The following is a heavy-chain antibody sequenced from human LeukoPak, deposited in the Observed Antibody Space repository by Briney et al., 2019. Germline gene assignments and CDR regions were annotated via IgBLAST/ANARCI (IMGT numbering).Heavy chain of an antibody. CDR2: IYSDGST. CDR1: GFTVSSSY. Sequence: GGSLRLSCATSGFTVSSSYLSWVRQAPGKGLEWVSVIYSDGSTYYADSVKGRFTISRDNSKNTFYLQMNSLRVEDTAIYYCATRILPTVGFDTWGQGTLVTVYS. CDR3: ATRILPTVGFDT. D-gene: IGHD4-17*01. J-gene: IGHJ4*02. V-gene: IGHV3-53*01.